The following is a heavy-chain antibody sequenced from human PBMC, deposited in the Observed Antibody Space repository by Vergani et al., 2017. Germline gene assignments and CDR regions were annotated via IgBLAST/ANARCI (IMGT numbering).Heavy chain of an antibody. D-gene: IGHD3-10*01. V-gene: IGHV3-33*01. Sequence: QVQLVESGGGVVQPGGSLRLSCRGSGFSFGNYGMYWVRQAPGKGLEWVAMIWNHGNRDDYADSLKGRFIISRDNSKNTVYLQMTNLRGEDTAIYYCVRGLPYFQFWNPMVHLWGQGTLVTVSS. CDR3: VRGLPYFQFWNPMVHL. J-gene: IGHJ5*02. CDR1: GFSFGNYG. CDR2: IWNHGNRD.